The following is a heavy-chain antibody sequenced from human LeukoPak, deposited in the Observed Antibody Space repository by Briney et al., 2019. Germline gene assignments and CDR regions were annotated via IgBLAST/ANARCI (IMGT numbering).Heavy chain of an antibody. CDR1: GFTFSDYY. Sequence: TGGSLRLSCAASGFTFSDYYMSWIRQAPGKGLEWVSYISSSGSTIYYADSVKGRFTISRDNAKNSLYLQMNSLRAEDTAVYYCAAERPVAGERSGWFDPWGQGTLVTVSS. V-gene: IGHV3-11*04. CDR2: ISSSGSTI. J-gene: IGHJ5*02. CDR3: AAERPVAGERSGWFDP. D-gene: IGHD6-19*01.